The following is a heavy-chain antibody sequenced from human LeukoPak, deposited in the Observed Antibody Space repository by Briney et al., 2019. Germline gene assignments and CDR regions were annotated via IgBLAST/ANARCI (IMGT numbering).Heavy chain of an antibody. D-gene: IGHD4-17*01. V-gene: IGHV3-49*04. J-gene: IGHJ4*02. CDR1: GFTFGDYA. CDR2: IRSKAYGGTT. CDR3: TSGRYGYFDY. Sequence: GGSLRLSCTASGFTFGDYAMSWVRQAPGKGLEWVGFIRSKAYGGTTEYAASVKGRFTVSRDDSKSIAYPQMNSLKTEDTAVYYCTSGRYGYFDYWGQGALVTVSS.